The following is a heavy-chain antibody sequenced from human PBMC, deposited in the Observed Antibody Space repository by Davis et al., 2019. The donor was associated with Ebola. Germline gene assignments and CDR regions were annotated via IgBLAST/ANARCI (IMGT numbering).Heavy chain of an antibody. Sequence: GESLKISCAASGFTFSSYEMNWVRQAPGKGLEWVSYISSSGSTIYYADSVKGRFTISRDNAKNSLYLQMNSLRAEDTAVYYCARVHCSGGSCYSWDVGYYYYGMDVWGQGTTVTVSS. D-gene: IGHD2-15*01. CDR3: ARVHCSGGSCYSWDVGYYYYGMDV. J-gene: IGHJ6*02. CDR2: ISSSGSTI. CDR1: GFTFSSYE. V-gene: IGHV3-48*03.